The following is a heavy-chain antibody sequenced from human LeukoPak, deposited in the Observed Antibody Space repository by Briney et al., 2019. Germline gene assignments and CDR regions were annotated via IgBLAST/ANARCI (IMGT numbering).Heavy chain of an antibody. J-gene: IGHJ5*02. D-gene: IGHD2-21*02. CDR3: ARGVVVVTAGRRNWFDP. V-gene: IGHV1-2*02. CDR2: INPNSGGT. Sequence: PGRSLRLSCAASGFTFSSYGMHWVRQAPGQGLEWMGWINPNSGGTNYAQKFQGRVTMTRDTSISTAYMELSRLRSDDTAVYYCARGVVVVTAGRRNWFDPWGQGTLVTVSS. CDR1: GFTFSSYG.